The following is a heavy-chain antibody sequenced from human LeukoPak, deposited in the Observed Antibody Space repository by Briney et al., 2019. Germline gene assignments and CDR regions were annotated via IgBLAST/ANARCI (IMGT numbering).Heavy chain of an antibody. V-gene: IGHV4-59*01. D-gene: IGHD6-19*01. J-gene: IGHJ4*02. CDR2: IYYSGST. CDR1: GVSISSYY. Sequence: SETLSLTCTVSGVSISSYYWSWIRQPPGKGLEWIGYIYYSGSTNYNPSLKSRVTISVDTSKNQFSLKLSSVTAADTAVYYCARGHRSSSGWLPLNDYWGQGTLVTVSS. CDR3: ARGHRSSSGWLPLNDY.